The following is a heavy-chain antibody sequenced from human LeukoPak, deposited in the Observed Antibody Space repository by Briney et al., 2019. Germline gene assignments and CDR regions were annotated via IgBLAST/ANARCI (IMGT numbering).Heavy chain of an antibody. CDR3: ARAPANWEDAFDV. CDR1: GASIASHSW. D-gene: IGHD7-27*01. CDR2: VYHSGGA. J-gene: IGHJ3*01. Sequence: SETLSLTCAVSGASIASHSWWSWVRQPPGKGLEWIGEVYHSGGANYKPSLKSRVTISVDTSKNQFSLKLTSVTAADTAVYYCARAPANWEDAFDVWGQGTMVTVSS. V-gene: IGHV4/OR15-8*01.